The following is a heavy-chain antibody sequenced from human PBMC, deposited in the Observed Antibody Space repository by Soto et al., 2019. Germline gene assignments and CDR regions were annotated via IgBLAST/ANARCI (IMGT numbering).Heavy chain of an antibody. Sequence: EVQLLESGGGLEQPGGSLRLSCVGSGHTFHNYAMTWVRQAPGKGLEWVSGISGSGGSTYYADSVRGRFTISRDDSKNTPYVQMNRPRAKVTYVYYCAKVSRGIEVVPAALKWGQATLVTVSS. D-gene: IGHD2-2*01. J-gene: IGHJ4*02. CDR2: ISGSGGST. CDR3: AKVSRGIEVVPAALK. CDR1: GHTFHNYA. V-gene: IGHV3-23*01.